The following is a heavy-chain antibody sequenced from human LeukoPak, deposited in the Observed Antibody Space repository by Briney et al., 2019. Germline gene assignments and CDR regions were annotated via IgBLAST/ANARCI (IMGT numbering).Heavy chain of an antibody. D-gene: IGHD6-19*01. J-gene: IGHJ4*02. CDR3: ARVRGQYSSGWYSY. Sequence: GGSLRLSCAASGFTFSSYAMHWVRQAPGKGLEWVAVISYDGSNKYYADSVKGRFTISRDNSKNTLYLQMNSLRAEDTAVYYCARVRGQYSSGWYSYWGQGTLVTVYS. CDR1: GFTFSSYA. CDR2: ISYDGSNK. V-gene: IGHV3-30-3*01.